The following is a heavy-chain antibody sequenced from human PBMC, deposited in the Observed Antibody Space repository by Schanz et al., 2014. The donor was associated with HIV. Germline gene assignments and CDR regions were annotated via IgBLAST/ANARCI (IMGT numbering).Heavy chain of an antibody. Sequence: QVQLQESGPGLVKPSETLSLTCTVSGGSIISGDYYWSWIRQHPGKGLEWIGYIYYSGNTYYNPSLKSRLTMSVDTSKKQFSLKLSSVTAADTAVYYCARGGRYRGYDFPPHYYYGMDVWGQGTTVTVSS. CDR2: IYYSGNT. CDR3: ARGGRYRGYDFPPHYYYGMDV. D-gene: IGHD5-12*01. J-gene: IGHJ6*02. V-gene: IGHV4-31*03. CDR1: GGSIISGDYY.